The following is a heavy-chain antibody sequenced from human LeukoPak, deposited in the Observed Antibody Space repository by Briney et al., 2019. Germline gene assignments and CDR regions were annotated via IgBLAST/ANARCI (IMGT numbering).Heavy chain of an antibody. J-gene: IGHJ4*02. CDR3: ARQYYHDSSGYPFDY. CDR1: GFTFSSYW. V-gene: IGHV3-74*01. D-gene: IGHD3-22*01. CDR2: INTDGSST. Sequence: GGSLRLSCAASGFTFSSYWMHWVRQVPGKGLVWVSRINTDGSSTNYADSVKGRFTISRDNAKSTLYLQLNGLRAEDTAVYYCARQYYHDSSGYPFDYWGQGTLVTVSS.